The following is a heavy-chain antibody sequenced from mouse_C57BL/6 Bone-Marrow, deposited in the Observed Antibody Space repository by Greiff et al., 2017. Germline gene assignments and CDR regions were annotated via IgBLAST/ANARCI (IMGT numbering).Heavy chain of an antibody. Sequence: QVQLKQPGAELVRPGTSVKLSCKASGYTFTSYWMHWVKQRPGQGLEWIGVIDPSDSYTNYNQKFKGKATLTVDTSSSTAYMQLSSLTSEDSAVYYCAGDYYGSRWGYWGQGTTLTVSS. CDR3: AGDYYGSRWGY. CDR2: IDPSDSYT. V-gene: IGHV1-59*01. D-gene: IGHD1-1*01. CDR1: GYTFTSYW. J-gene: IGHJ2*01.